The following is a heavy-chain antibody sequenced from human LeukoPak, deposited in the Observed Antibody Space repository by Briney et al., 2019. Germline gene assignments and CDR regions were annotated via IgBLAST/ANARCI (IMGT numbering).Heavy chain of an antibody. D-gene: IGHD3-22*01. CDR1: GFTFSSYW. CDR3: ARSAYYGSSGYYFDY. J-gene: IGHJ4*02. CDR2: INPDGSRT. V-gene: IGHV3-74*01. Sequence: GSLRLSCAASGFTFSSYWMHLVRQAPGKGLVWVSRINPDGSRTNCAGSVKGRFTVSRDNAENTLYLQMNSLRAKDTAVYYCARSAYYGSSGYYFDYWGQGTLVTVSS.